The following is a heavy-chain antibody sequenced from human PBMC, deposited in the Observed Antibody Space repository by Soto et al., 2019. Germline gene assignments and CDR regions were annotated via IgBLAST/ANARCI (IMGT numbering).Heavy chain of an antibody. J-gene: IGHJ6*02. CDR2: SVPRFGSP. CDR1: GGTFSDYA. Sequence: QVQLVQSGAEMRKPGSSLRVSCKASGGTFSDYAFSWVRQAPGQGLEWMGGSVPRFGSPNYAQKFGGRVTITADTPSSTVYMALSSLRFDDTAVYFCARDRIQLRLGKYSFNGMDVWGQGTTIIVSS. D-gene: IGHD3-16*01. V-gene: IGHV1-69*06. CDR3: ARDRIQLRLGKYSFNGMDV.